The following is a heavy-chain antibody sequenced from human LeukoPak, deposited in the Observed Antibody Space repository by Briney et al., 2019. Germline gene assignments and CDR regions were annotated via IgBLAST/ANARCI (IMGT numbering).Heavy chain of an antibody. CDR1: GVTFSGSA. V-gene: IGHV3-73*01. J-gene: IGHJ4*02. D-gene: IGHD3-16*02. Sequence: GGSLRLSCAASGVTFSGSAMHWVRQASGKGLEWVGRTRSKANSYATAYAASVKGRFTISRDDSKNTAYLQMNSLKTEDTAVYYCTSAIGGVIADIDYWGQGTLVTVSS. CDR2: TRSKANSYAT. CDR3: TSAIGGVIADIDY.